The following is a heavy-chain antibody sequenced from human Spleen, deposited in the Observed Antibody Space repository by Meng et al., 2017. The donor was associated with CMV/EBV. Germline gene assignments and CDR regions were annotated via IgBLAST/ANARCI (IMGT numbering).Heavy chain of an antibody. Sequence: GESLKISCAASGFTFNSYAMSWVRQAPGKGLEWVSGISGSGGSTFYADSVKGRFIISRDNSKNTLYLQMNSLRAEDTAVYYCAREGSGEGYLEWLLSNWFDPWGQGTLVTVSS. V-gene: IGHV3-23*01. CDR3: AREGSGEGYLEWLLSNWFDP. CDR1: GFTFNSYA. CDR2: ISGSGGST. D-gene: IGHD3-3*01. J-gene: IGHJ5*02.